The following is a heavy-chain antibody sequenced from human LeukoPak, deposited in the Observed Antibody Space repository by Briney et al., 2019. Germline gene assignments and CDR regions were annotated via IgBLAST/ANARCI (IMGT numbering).Heavy chain of an antibody. CDR3: AKLYSSSSSENWDY. D-gene: IGHD6-6*01. CDR1: GFTFSSFV. Sequence: GGSLRLSCAASGFTFSSFVMTWVRQAPGKGLEWVSAIGGSGGSTYYADSVKGRFTISRGNSKNTLYLQMNSLRAEDTAVYYCAKLYSSSSSENWDYWGQGTLVTVSS. J-gene: IGHJ4*02. CDR2: IGGSGGST. V-gene: IGHV3-23*01.